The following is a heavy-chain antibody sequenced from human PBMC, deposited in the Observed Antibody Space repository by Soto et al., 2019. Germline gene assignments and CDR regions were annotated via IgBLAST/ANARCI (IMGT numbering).Heavy chain of an antibody. D-gene: IGHD5-12*01. V-gene: IGHV5-10-1*01. CDR1: GYTFTVHC. Sequence: PGESLKSSGQGSGYTFTVHCISWVRQMPGKGLEWMGRIDPSDSYTDYSPTVQGHVTMSADKSINTAYLQWSSLQASDTAVYYCTRHTGYDSSLDYWGQGTLVTVSS. CDR2: IDPSDSYT. CDR3: TRHTGYDSSLDY. J-gene: IGHJ4*02.